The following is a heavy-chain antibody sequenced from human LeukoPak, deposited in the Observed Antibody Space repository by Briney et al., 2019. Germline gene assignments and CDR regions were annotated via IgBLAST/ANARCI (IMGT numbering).Heavy chain of an antibody. D-gene: IGHD3-22*01. Sequence: GASVTVSCKASGGTFSSYAISWVRQAPGQGLGWMGGIIPIFGIANYAQKFQGRVTITADKSTSTAYMELSSLRSEDTAVYYCAKETTYYYDSSGFLGFQHWGQGTLVTVSS. CDR1: GGTFSSYA. CDR3: AKETTYYYDSSGFLGFQH. CDR2: IIPIFGIA. J-gene: IGHJ1*01. V-gene: IGHV1-69*10.